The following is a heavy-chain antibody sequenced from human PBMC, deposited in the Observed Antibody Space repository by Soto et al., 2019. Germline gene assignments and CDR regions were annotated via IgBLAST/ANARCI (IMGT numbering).Heavy chain of an antibody. CDR1: GYTFTSYG. J-gene: IGHJ5*02. CDR2: ISAYNGNT. Sequence: RASVKVSCKASGYTFTSYGISWVRQAPGQGLEWMGWISAYNGNTNYAQKLQGRVTMTTDTSTSTAYMELRSLRSDDTAVYYCAREAIVVLPAAISSWFDPWGQGTLVTVSS. D-gene: IGHD2-2*02. CDR3: AREAIVVLPAAISSWFDP. V-gene: IGHV1-18*04.